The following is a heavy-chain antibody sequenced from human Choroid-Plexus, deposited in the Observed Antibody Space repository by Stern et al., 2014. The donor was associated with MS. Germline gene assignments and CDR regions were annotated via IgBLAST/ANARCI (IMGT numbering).Heavy chain of an antibody. CDR3: AREGEYCSGSRCYPFLDY. CDR1: GGSLRSYY. J-gene: IGHJ4*02. Sequence: QVQLQESGPGLVKPSETLSLTCTVSGGSLRSYYWNWIRQAPGKGLEWLGVIYYTGSVNYNPSLSSRVAMSVDTSKNQFSLTVSSVTAADTAVYYCAREGEYCSGSRCYPFLDYWGQGTLVTVSS. D-gene: IGHD2-15*01. CDR2: IYYTGSV. V-gene: IGHV4-59*01.